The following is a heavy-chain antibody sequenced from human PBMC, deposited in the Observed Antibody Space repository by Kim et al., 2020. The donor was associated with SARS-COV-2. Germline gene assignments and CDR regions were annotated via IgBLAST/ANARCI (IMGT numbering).Heavy chain of an antibody. CDR2: ISYDGNHK. V-gene: IGHV3-30*18. D-gene: IGHD3-3*01. J-gene: IGHJ4*02. CDR3: VKTSSPFLWSSSLFFDY. Sequence: GGSLRLSCAASGFTFSTYGLHWLRQAPGKGLEWVAVISYDGNHKYFTDSVKGRFTISRDNSKSTLYLQMNSLSNEDTAVYYCVKTSSPFLWSSSLFFDYWGQGTLVTVSS. CDR1: GFTFSTYG.